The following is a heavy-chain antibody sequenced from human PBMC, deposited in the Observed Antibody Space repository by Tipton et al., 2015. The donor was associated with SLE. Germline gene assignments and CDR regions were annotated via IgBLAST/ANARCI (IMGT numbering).Heavy chain of an antibody. J-gene: IGHJ6*02. CDR1: SESFSIYW. Sequence: TLSLTCAVGSESFSIYWWTWIRQPPGKGLQWIGEISHTGRTNYNPSLQSRVTISVDRSNYHFSLSLASVTAADTAVYYCVRGSASGYFGMDVWDQGTTGTVSS. CDR2: ISHTGRT. V-gene: IGHV4-34*01. CDR3: VRGSASGYFGMDV.